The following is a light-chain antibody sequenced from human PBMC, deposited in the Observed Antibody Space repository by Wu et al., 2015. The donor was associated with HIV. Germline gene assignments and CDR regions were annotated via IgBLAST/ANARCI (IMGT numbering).Light chain of an antibody. J-gene: IGKJ4*01. CDR3: QQYGSSPPLT. Sequence: EIVLTQSPGILSLSPGERATLSCRASQRVSSTYLAWYQQKPGQAPRLLIYSVSSRATGIPDRFSGSGSGTDFTLTINRLEPEDFAVYYCQQYGSSPPLTFGGGTKVDIK. CDR1: QRVSSTY. V-gene: IGKV3-20*01. CDR2: SVS.